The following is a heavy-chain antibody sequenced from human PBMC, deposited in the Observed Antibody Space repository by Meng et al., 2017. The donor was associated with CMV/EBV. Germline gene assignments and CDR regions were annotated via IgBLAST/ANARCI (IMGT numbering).Heavy chain of an antibody. J-gene: IGHJ4*02. CDR2: INHSGST. CDR3: ARGYCSSTSCPNYFDY. V-gene: IGHV4-34*01. Sequence: SETLSLTCAVYGGSFSGYYWSWIRQPPGKGLEWIGEINHSGSTNYNPSLKSRVTISVDTSKNQFSLKLSSVTAADTAVYYCARGYCSSTSCPNYFDYWGQGTRVTVSS. CDR1: GGSFSGYY. D-gene: IGHD2-2*01.